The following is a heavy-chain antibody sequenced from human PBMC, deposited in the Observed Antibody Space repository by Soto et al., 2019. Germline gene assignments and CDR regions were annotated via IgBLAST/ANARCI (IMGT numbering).Heavy chain of an antibody. CDR1: GFTFCTSA. V-gene: IGHV3-64D*06. CDR3: VKDRGTRIRGPFDY. J-gene: IGHJ4*01. Sequence: EVQLVESGGDLVQPGGSLRLSCAASGFTFCTSAMHWVRQASGKGLEYVSGISSNGGTTYYADSVKGRFTISRDNSKNTLYLQMSSLRPDDTAVYYCVKDRGTRIRGPFDYWGHGTLVTVSS. CDR2: ISSNGGTT. D-gene: IGHD1-1*01.